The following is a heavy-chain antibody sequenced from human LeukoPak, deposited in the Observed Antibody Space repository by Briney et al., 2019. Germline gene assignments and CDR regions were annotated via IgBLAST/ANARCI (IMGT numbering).Heavy chain of an antibody. CDR2: IYYSGST. D-gene: IGHD6-13*01. CDR1: GDSISSGGYS. V-gene: IGHV4-61*08. Sequence: SETLSLTCAVSGDSISSGGYSWSWIRQPPGKGLEWIGYIYYSGSTNYSPSLKSRVTISVDTSKNQFSLKLRSVTAADTAVYYCARISSSNWYNERGAFDVWGQGTMVTVSS. J-gene: IGHJ3*01. CDR3: ARISSSNWYNERGAFDV.